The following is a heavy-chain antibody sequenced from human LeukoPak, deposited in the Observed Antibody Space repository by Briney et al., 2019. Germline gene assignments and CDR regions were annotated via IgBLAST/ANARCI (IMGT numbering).Heavy chain of an antibody. D-gene: IGHD3-16*02. CDR3: ARIGLRGVIISRPLDY. J-gene: IGHJ4*02. CDR1: GYTFTSYD. Sequence: APVKVSCKASGYTFTSYDINWVRQATGQGLEWMGWMNPNSGNTGYAQKFQGRVTMTRNTSISTAYMELSSLRSEDTAVYYCARIGLRGVIISRPLDYWGQGTLVTVSS. CDR2: MNPNSGNT. V-gene: IGHV1-8*01.